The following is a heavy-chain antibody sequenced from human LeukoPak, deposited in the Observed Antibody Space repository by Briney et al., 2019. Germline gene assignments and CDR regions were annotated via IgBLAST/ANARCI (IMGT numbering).Heavy chain of an antibody. J-gene: IGHJ3*02. Sequence: PAESLLISSKGSGYIFTNYWAGWVRQMPGKGLEWMGIIYPGDSDTRYSPSFQGQVTISAHKSISTAYLQWRSLKASDTAMYYCASGAYCGGDCYSGAFDIWGQGTMVTVSS. CDR2: IYPGDSDT. D-gene: IGHD2-21*02. V-gene: IGHV5-51*01. CDR1: GYIFTNYW. CDR3: ASGAYCGGDCYSGAFDI.